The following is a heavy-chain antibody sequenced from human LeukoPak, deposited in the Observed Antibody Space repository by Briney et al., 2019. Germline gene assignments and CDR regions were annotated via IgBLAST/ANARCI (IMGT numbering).Heavy chain of an antibody. Sequence: PGGSLRLSCAASGFTFSSYWMSWVRQAPGKGLEWVANIKQDGSEKYYVDSVKGRFTISRDNAKNSLYLQMNSLRAEDTAVYYCARIWFGESGVVDYWGQGTLVTVSS. CDR2: IKQDGSEK. D-gene: IGHD3-10*01. CDR3: ARIWFGESGVVDY. CDR1: GFTFSSYW. J-gene: IGHJ4*02. V-gene: IGHV3-7*01.